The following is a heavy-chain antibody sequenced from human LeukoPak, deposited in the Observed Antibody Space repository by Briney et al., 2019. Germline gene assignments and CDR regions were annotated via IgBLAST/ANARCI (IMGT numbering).Heavy chain of an antibody. Sequence: PGGSLRLSCAASGFTVSSNYMSWVRQAPGKGLEWLSVIYSGGSTYYADSVKGRFTISRDNSKNTLYLQMNSLRAEDTAVYYCARETVRGVFDYWGQGTLVTVSS. V-gene: IGHV3-53*01. CDR3: ARETVRGVFDY. D-gene: IGHD3-10*01. CDR2: IYSGGST. J-gene: IGHJ4*02. CDR1: GFTVSSNY.